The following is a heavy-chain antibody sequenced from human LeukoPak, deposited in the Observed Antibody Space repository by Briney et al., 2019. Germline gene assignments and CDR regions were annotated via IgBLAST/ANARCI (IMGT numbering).Heavy chain of an antibody. CDR1: GNTFTSYA. Sequence: SVKVSCKAPGNTFTSYAISWVRQAPGQGLEWMGGIIPMFGTASYAPKFQGRVTISADKSTSTAYMELRSLRSEDTAVYYCARGADWQRLEYYYYYMDVWGKGATVTVSS. V-gene: IGHV1-69*06. D-gene: IGHD3-3*01. J-gene: IGHJ6*03. CDR3: ARGADWQRLEYYYYYMDV. CDR2: IIPMFGTA.